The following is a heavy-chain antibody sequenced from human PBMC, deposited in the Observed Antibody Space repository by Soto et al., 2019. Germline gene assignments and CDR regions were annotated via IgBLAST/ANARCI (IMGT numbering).Heavy chain of an antibody. CDR2: ISGSGGST. CDR3: AKFIFNKYCSSTSCYPYYMDV. Sequence: HPGGSLRLSCAASGFTFSSYAMSWVRQAPGKGLEWVSAISGSGGSTYYADSVKGRFTISRDNSKNTLYLQMNSLRAEDTAVYYCAKFIFNKYCSSTSCYPYYMDVWGKGTTVTVSS. CDR1: GFTFSSYA. D-gene: IGHD2-2*01. V-gene: IGHV3-23*01. J-gene: IGHJ6*03.